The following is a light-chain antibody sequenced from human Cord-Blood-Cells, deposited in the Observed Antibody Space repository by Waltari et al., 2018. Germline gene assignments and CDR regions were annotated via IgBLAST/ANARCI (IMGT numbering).Light chain of an antibody. CDR2: DAS. V-gene: IGKV3-11*01. CDR1: QSVSSY. Sequence: EILLTQSPATLSFSPGERSTLSCRASQSVSSYLAWYQQKPGQAPRLLIYDASNRATGIPARFSGSGSGTDFTLTSSSLEPEDFAVYYCQQRSNWPPLTFGGGTKVEIK. CDR3: QQRSNWPPLT. J-gene: IGKJ4*01.